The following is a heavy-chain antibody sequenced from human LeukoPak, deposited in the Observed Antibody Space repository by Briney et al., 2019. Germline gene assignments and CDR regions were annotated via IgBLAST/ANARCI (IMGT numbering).Heavy chain of an antibody. V-gene: IGHV1-8*01. Sequence: DSMTVSCIASGYTLTSYDINWVRQANGHGLEWMGWMNPNSGNTGYAQKFQGRVTMTRNTSVSTAYMELSSLRSEDTAVYYCARGGDNWFDPWGQGTLVTVSS. CDR3: ARGGDNWFDP. D-gene: IGHD3-16*01. J-gene: IGHJ5*02. CDR2: MNPNSGNT. CDR1: GYTLTSYD.